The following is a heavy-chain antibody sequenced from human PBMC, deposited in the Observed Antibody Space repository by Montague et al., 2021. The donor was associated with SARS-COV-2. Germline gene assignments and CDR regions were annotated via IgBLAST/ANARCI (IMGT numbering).Heavy chain of an antibody. CDR2: INHGGST. J-gene: IGHJ4*02. Sequence: SETLSLTCAVYVGSFSGHYWSWIRQPPGKGLEWIGEINHGGSTNYNPSLRSRVTISVDTSKNQFSLKLTSMTAADTAVYYCARIGECHNKRPGYWGQGTRVTVSS. CDR1: VGSFSGHY. V-gene: IGHV4-34*01. CDR3: ARIGECHNKRPGY. D-gene: IGHD3-3*01.